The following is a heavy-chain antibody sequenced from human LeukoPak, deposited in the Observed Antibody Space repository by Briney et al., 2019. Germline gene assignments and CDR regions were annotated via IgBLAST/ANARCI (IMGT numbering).Heavy chain of an antibody. CDR1: GFTFSDYY. V-gene: IGHV3-11*06. CDR3: GRDREQQLMSGMDV. CDR2: ISSSGNYT. D-gene: IGHD6-13*01. J-gene: IGHJ6*02. Sequence: GGSLRLSCAASGFTFSDYYMSWIRQAPGKGLEWVSYISSSGNYTKYADSVKGRFTITRDNAKNSLYLQMNSLRAEDTAVYYCGRDREQQLMSGMDVWGQGTTVTVSS.